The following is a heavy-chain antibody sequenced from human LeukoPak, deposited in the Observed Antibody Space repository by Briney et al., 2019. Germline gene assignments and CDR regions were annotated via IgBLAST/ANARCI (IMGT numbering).Heavy chain of an antibody. CDR3: ATLGNDFWSLDY. D-gene: IGHD3-3*01. Sequence: GGSLRLSCAASGFTFTTSDMHWVRQPTGKGLEWVSAIGFAGDTHYPDSVKGRFTISRDNSKNTLYLQMNSLRAEDTAVYYCATLGNDFWSLDYWGQGTLVTVSS. CDR2: IGFAGDT. J-gene: IGHJ4*02. V-gene: IGHV3-13*01. CDR1: GFTFTTSD.